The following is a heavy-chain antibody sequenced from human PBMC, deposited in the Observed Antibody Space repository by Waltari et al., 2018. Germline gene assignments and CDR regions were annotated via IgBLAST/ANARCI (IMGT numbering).Heavy chain of an antibody. D-gene: IGHD3-22*01. CDR3: ARDPNTSDSSGGHAFDI. J-gene: IGHJ3*02. V-gene: IGHV4-31*03. CDR1: GGSITSGGSY. CDR2: IYYSGST. Sequence: QVQLQESGPGLVKPSQTLSLTCTVPGGSITSGGSYWTWLRQPPGKGLEWIGYIYYSGSTYYNPSLKSRFTISVDTSKNQFSLKLSSVTAADTAVYYCARDPNTSDSSGGHAFDIWGQGTMVTVSS.